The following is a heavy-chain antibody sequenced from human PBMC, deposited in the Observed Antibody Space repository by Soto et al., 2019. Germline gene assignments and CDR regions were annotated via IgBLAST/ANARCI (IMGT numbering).Heavy chain of an antibody. D-gene: IGHD6-6*01. J-gene: IGHJ5*02. CDR2: INHSGST. CDR3: ARPPSIAARRTWFDP. V-gene: IGHV4-34*01. Sequence: SETLSLTCAVYGGSFSGYYWSWIRQPPGKGLEWIGEINHSGSTNYNPSLKSRVTISVDTSKNQFSLKLSSVTAADTAVYYCARPPSIAARRTWFDPWGQGTLVTVSS. CDR1: GGSFSGYY.